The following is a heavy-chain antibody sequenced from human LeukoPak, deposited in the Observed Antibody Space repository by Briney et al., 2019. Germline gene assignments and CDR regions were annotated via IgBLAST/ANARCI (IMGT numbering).Heavy chain of an antibody. CDR3: ARDWAYSGTYYGLHAAFDI. J-gene: IGHJ3*02. CDR1: GGSISSSSYY. V-gene: IGHV4-39*07. Sequence: SETLSLTCTVSGGSISSSSYYWGWIRQPPGKGLEWIGSLYYSGSTYYNPSFQSRVTISVDTSKNQFSLNLSSVTAADTAVYYCARDWAYSGTYYGLHAAFDIWGQGTMVTVSS. CDR2: LYYSGST. D-gene: IGHD1-26*01.